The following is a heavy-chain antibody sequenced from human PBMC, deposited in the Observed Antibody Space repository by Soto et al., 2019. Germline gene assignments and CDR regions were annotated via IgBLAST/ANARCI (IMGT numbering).Heavy chain of an antibody. J-gene: IGHJ4*02. Sequence: GGSLRLSCAASGFTFSSYGMHWVRQAPGKGLEWVAVIWYDGSNKYYADSVKGRFTISRDNSKNTLYLQMNSLRAEDTAVYYCARVVYSSSSFLDYWGQGTLVTVSS. CDR2: IWYDGSNK. D-gene: IGHD6-6*01. V-gene: IGHV3-33*01. CDR3: ARVVYSSSSFLDY. CDR1: GFTFSSYG.